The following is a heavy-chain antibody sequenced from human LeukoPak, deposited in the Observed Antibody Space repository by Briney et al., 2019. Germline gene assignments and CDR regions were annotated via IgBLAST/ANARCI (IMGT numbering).Heavy chain of an antibody. CDR2: IYHSGST. J-gene: IGHJ4*02. CDR1: GGSISSDNYC. CDR3: AGLVGRYSSGLYYYYFDY. D-gene: IGHD3-22*01. V-gene: IGHV4-30-2*01. Sequence: SETLSLTCAVSGGSISSDNYCWSWIRQPPGKGLEWIGYIYHSGSTYYNPSLKGRVTISVDRSKNQFSLKLSSVTAADTAVYYCAGLVGRYSSGLYYYYFDYWGQGTLVTVSS.